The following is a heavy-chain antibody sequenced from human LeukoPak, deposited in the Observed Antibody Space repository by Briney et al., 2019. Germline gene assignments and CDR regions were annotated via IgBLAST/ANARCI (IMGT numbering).Heavy chain of an antibody. Sequence: VGTLRLSCAASGFTFSGSAMHWVRQASGKGLEWVGRIRSKANSYATAYAASVKGRFTISSDDSKNTAYLQMNSLKTEDTAVYYCTSGYSVSYYRDYWGQGTLVTVSS. V-gene: IGHV3-73*01. J-gene: IGHJ4*02. CDR2: IRSKANSYAT. D-gene: IGHD1-26*01. CDR3: TSGYSVSYYRDY. CDR1: GFTFSGSA.